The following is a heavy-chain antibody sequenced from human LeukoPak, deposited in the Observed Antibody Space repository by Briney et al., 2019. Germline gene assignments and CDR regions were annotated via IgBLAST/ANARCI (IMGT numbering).Heavy chain of an antibody. J-gene: IGHJ5*02. Sequence: ASVKVSCKASGYTFNVYYIHWLRQAPGQGLEWMGWVIPSSGGTKYAQNFQDRVTMTRDTSISTAYMELSRLRSDDTAVYYCARDTTPTEALRYFDWLSKAWFDPWGQGTLVTVSS. CDR3: ARDTTPTEALRYFDWLSKAWFDP. D-gene: IGHD3-9*01. CDR2: VIPSSGGT. V-gene: IGHV1-2*02. CDR1: GYTFNVYY.